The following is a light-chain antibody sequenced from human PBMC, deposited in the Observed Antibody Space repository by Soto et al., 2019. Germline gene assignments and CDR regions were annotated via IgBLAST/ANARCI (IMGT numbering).Light chain of an antibody. CDR3: QAYGGSPPQT. CDR2: DTS. CDR1: QGVISNY. Sequence: EIVLTQSPGTLSLSPGERATLSCRASQGVISNYLAWYQQKPGQAPRLLIFDTSSRATGTPDRFVGSGSGTDFTLTISRPEPEDFAVNHCQAYGGSPPQTFGQGTKVEI. J-gene: IGKJ1*01. V-gene: IGKV3-20*01.